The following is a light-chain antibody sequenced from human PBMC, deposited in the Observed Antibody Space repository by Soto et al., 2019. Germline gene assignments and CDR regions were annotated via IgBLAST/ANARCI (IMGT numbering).Light chain of an antibody. Sequence: EIVWTQSPGTLSLSPGEIATLSCRASQSVSNNYLAWCQQKPGQAPRVLIYGVYSRATGIPDRFSGSGSGTDFTLTIRRLEPEDVAVYYCQQYDRSPCTFGPGTKVDIK. V-gene: IGKV3-20*01. CDR1: QSVSNNY. CDR2: GVY. J-gene: IGKJ3*01. CDR3: QQYDRSPCT.